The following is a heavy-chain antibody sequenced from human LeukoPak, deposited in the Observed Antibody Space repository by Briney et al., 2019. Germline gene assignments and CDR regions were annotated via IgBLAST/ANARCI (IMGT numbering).Heavy chain of an antibody. CDR1: GFTFSSYW. J-gene: IGHJ4*02. Sequence: QPGGSLRLSCAASGFTFSSYWMHWVRQVPGRGLVWVSRINSDGSSTTYADSVKGRFTISRDNTKNTLFLQMNSLRDEDTAVYYCARDASFKADYWGQGTLVTVSS. CDR2: INSDGSST. V-gene: IGHV3-74*01. CDR3: ARDASFKADY.